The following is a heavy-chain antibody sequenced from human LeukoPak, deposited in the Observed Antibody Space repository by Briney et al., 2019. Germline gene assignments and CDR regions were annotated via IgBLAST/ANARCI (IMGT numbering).Heavy chain of an antibody. J-gene: IGHJ3*02. CDR3: ARENADSSGYNAFDI. CDR1: GGSISSGGYS. D-gene: IGHD3-22*01. V-gene: IGHV4-30-2*01. CDR2: IYHSGST. Sequence: SQTLSLTCAVSGGSISSGGYSWSWIRQPPGKGLEPIGYIYHSGSTYYNPSLKSRVTISVDRSKNQFSLKLSSVTAADTAVYYCARENADSSGYNAFDIWGQGTMVTVSS.